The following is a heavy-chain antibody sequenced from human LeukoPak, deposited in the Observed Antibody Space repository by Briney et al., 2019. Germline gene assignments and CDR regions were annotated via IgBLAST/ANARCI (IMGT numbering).Heavy chain of an antibody. J-gene: IGHJ4*02. D-gene: IGHD1-20*01. V-gene: IGHV4-59*01. CDR2: IYYSGST. CDR1: GVSISSYY. Sequence: PSETLSLTCTVSGVSISSYYWSWIRQPPGKGLEWIGYIYYSGSTNYNPSPKSRVTISVDTSKNQFYLKLSSVTAADTAVYYCARGITASTVDYWGQGALVTVSS. CDR3: ARGITASTVDY.